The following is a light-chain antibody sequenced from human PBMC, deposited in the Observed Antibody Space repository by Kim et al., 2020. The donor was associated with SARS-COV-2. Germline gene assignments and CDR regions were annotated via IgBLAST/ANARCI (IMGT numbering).Light chain of an antibody. CDR1: RRRSYY. V-gene: IGLV3-19*01. CDR2: GEN. Sequence: SSELTQDPAVSVALGQTVRITCQGDRRRSYYASWYQQKPGQAPVLVIYGENTRPSGIPDRFSGSTSGNTASLTITGAQAEDEADYYCNSRDSSGNLYVFGAGTKVTVL. J-gene: IGLJ1*01. CDR3: NSRDSSGNLYV.